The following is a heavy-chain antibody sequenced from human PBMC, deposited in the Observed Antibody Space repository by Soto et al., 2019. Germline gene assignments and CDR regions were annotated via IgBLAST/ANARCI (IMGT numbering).Heavy chain of an antibody. CDR2: ISSSGSTI. V-gene: IGHV3-11*01. J-gene: IGHJ6*02. Sequence: PGGSLRLSCAASGFTFSDYYMSWIRQAPGKGLEWVSYISSSGSTIYYADSVKGRFTISRDNAKNSLYLQMNSLRAEDTAVYYCARDLRLLYYYYYGMDVWGQGTTVTVSS. CDR1: GFTFSDYY. CDR3: ARDLRLLYYYYYGMDV. D-gene: IGHD3-22*01.